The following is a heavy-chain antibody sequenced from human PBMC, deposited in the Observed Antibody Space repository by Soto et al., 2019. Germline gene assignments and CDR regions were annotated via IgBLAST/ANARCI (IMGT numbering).Heavy chain of an antibody. V-gene: IGHV3-23*01. CDR1: GFTFSSYA. CDR2: ISGSGGST. D-gene: IGHD3-10*01. CDR3: AKLSVLWFGELATEYGWFDP. Sequence: GGSLRLSCAASGFTFSSYAMSWVRQAPGKGLEWVSAISGSGGSTYYADSVKGRFTISRDNSKNTLYLQMNSLRAEDTAVYYCAKLSVLWFGELATEYGWFDPWGQGTLVTVSS. J-gene: IGHJ5*02.